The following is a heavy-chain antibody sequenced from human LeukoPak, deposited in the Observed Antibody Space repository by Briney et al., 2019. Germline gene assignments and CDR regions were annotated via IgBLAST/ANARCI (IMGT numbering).Heavy chain of an antibody. J-gene: IGHJ3*01. D-gene: IGHD3-3*01. CDR3: ARDRSGYANDAFDF. CDR2: LSYGGTNK. V-gene: IGHV3-30-3*01. CDR1: GFTFSDYA. Sequence: GGSLRLSCAASGFTFSDYAMHWVRQAPGKGLEWVAVLSYGGTNKYYADSVKGRFTISRDNSKNTVYLQMNSLRAEDTAVYHCARDRSGYANDAFDFWGQGTMVTVSS.